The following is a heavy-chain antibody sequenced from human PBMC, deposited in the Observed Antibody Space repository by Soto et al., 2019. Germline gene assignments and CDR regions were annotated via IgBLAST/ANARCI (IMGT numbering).Heavy chain of an antibody. CDR1: GASVSSNIVA. D-gene: IGHD6-19*01. V-gene: IGHV6-1*01. CDR3: ARREGSGWYDY. J-gene: IGHJ4*02. CDR2: TYYRSGWYF. Sequence: IQLQQSGPGLVQPSQTLSLTCDISGASVSSNIVAWNWIRQSPSGRLEWLGRTYYRSGWYFDYGPSVSSRITVTPDTSKNQFSLQLKSVTPEDTAVYYCARREGSGWYDYWSQGTLVTVSS.